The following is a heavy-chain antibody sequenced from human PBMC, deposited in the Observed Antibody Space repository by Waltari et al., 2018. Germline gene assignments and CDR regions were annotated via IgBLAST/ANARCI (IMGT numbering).Heavy chain of an antibody. Sequence: EVQLVESGGGLVQPGGSLRLSCAASGFTFSRHWMRWVRRAPGKGLECVANIKQDGSEKYYVDSVKGRFTITRDNAKNSLYLQMNSLRAEDTAVYYWARGSIAVALGGDYWGQGTLVTVSS. V-gene: IGHV3-7*04. J-gene: IGHJ4*02. D-gene: IGHD6-19*01. CDR3: ARGSIAVALGGDY. CDR1: GFTFSRHW. CDR2: IKQDGSEK.